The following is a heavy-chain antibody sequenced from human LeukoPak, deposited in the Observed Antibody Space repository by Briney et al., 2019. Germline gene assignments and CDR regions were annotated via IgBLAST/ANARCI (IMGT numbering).Heavy chain of an antibody. Sequence: ASVKVSCKASGYTFTGYYMHWVRQAPGQGLEWVGWINPNSGGTNYAQKFQGRVTMTRDTSISTAYMELSRLRSDDTAVYYCARVGGGATYYDFWSGPNWFDPWGQGTLVTVSS. V-gene: IGHV1-2*02. J-gene: IGHJ5*02. CDR2: INPNSGGT. D-gene: IGHD3-3*01. CDR1: GYTFTGYY. CDR3: ARVGGGATYYDFWSGPNWFDP.